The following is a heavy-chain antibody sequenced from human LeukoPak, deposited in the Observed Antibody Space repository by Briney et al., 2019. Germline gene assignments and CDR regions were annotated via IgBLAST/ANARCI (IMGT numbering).Heavy chain of an antibody. Sequence: SETLSLTCTVSGGSISSSSYYWGWIRQPPGKGPEWIGSIYYSGSTYYNPSLKSRVTISVDTSKNQFSLKLSSVTAADTAVYYCARHQGYYDFWSGYYDYFDYWGQGTLVTVSS. CDR1: GGSISSSSYY. CDR3: ARHQGYYDFWSGYYDYFDY. D-gene: IGHD3-3*01. CDR2: IYYSGST. J-gene: IGHJ4*02. V-gene: IGHV4-39*01.